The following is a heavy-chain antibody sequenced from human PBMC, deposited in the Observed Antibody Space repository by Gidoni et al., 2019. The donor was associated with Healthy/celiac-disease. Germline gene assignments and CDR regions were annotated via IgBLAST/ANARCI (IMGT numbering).Heavy chain of an antibody. V-gene: IGHV4-31*03. Sequence: QVQLQASGPGLVKPSQTLSLPCTVSGGSISTGGYYWSWIRQHPGKGLEWIGYIYYSGSTYYNPSLKSRVTISVDTSKNQFSLKLSSVTAADTAVYYCASGIAVAGRGVFDYWGQGTLVTVSS. D-gene: IGHD6-19*01. J-gene: IGHJ4*02. CDR1: GGSISTGGYY. CDR3: ASGIAVAGRGVFDY. CDR2: IYYSGST.